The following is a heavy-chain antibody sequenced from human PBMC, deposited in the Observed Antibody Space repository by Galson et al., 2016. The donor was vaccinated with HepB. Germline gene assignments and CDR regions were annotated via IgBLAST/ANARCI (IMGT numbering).Heavy chain of an antibody. CDR3: ARGVYGSENYSMYYFDY. CDR2: IYFSGST. J-gene: IGHJ4*02. D-gene: IGHD3-10*01. Sequence: TLSLTCTVSGGSISTSGYYWSWIRQHPGKALEWIGYIYFSGSTFYDPSLKRRVTISMDTSKNQFSLNLNSVTAADPAVYYCARGVYGSENYSMYYFDYWGQGTLVTVSS. CDR1: GGSISTSGYY. V-gene: IGHV4-31*03.